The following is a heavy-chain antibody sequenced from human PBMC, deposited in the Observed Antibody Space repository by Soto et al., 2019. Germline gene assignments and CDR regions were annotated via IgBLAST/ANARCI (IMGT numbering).Heavy chain of an antibody. V-gene: IGHV2-5*02. Sequence: QITLKESGPTLVKPIQTLTLTCTLSGFSLSTTAEGVGWIRQPPGMALERLALIYWDDDERYSPSLKSRLTITQDTSNNQVVLTMTNVDPVHTATYCCAHRSFSSADCYTNPYLDYLRQGILVTSSS. D-gene: IGHD2-2*02. CDR1: GFSLSTTAEG. J-gene: IGHJ4*02. CDR2: IYWDDDE. CDR3: AHRSFSSADCYTNPYLDY.